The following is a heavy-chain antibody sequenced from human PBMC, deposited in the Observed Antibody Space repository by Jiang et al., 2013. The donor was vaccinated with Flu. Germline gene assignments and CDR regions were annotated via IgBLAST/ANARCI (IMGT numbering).Heavy chain of an antibody. J-gene: IGHJ5*02. D-gene: IGHD3-22*01. CDR1: GFTFSSYA. Sequence: QLLESGGGLVQPGGSLRLSCAASGFTFSSYAMSWVRQAPGKGLEWVSAISGSGGSTYYADSVKGRFTISRDNSKNTLYLQMNSLRAEDTAVYYCAKARTGLLPRKPWFDPWGQGTLVTVSS. CDR3: AKARTGLLPRKPWFDP. V-gene: IGHV3-23*01. CDR2: ISGSGGST.